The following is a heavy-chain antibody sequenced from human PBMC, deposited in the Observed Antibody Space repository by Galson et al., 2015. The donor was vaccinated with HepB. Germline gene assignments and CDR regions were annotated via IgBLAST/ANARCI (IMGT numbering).Heavy chain of an antibody. CDR1: GFTFSNAW. Sequence: SLRLSCAASGFTFSNAWMSWVRQAPGKGLEWVGRIKSKTDGGTTDYAAPVKGRFTISRDDSKNTLYLQMNSLKTEDTAVYYCTSVVVVAATHDYWGQGTLVTVSS. V-gene: IGHV3-15*01. D-gene: IGHD2-15*01. CDR2: IKSKTDGGTT. J-gene: IGHJ4*02. CDR3: TSVVVVAATHDY.